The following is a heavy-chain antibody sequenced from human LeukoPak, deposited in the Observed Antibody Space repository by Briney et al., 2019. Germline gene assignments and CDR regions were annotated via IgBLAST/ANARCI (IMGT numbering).Heavy chain of an antibody. CDR1: GGSISSYY. CDR2: IYTSGST. D-gene: IGHD3-10*01. V-gene: IGHV4-4*07. Sequence: PSETLSLTCTVSGGSISSYYWSWIRQPAGKGLEWIGRIYTSGSTNYNPSLKSRVTMSVDTSKNQFSLKLSSVTAADTAVYYCARVAMVRGVAGGYYYGMGVWGQGTTVTVSS. CDR3: ARVAMVRGVAGGYYYGMGV. J-gene: IGHJ6*02.